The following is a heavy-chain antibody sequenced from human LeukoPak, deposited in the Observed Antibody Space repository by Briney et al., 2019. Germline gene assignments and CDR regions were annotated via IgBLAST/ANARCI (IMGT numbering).Heavy chain of an antibody. J-gene: IGHJ4*02. CDR2: MNPNSGNT. Sequence: GASVKVSCKASGYTFTSYDINWVRQATGQGLEWMGWMNPNSGNTGYAQKFQGRVTMTEDTSTDTAYMELSSLRSEDTAVYYCATDHNSSPLKYNYWGQGTLVTVSS. V-gene: IGHV1-8*01. D-gene: IGHD6-13*01. CDR3: ATDHNSSPLKYNY. CDR1: GYTFTSYD.